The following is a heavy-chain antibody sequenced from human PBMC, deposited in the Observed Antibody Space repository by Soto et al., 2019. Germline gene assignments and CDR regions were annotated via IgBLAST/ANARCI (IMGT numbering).Heavy chain of an antibody. CDR1: GGTFGSYA. CDR2: IIPIPGTA. V-gene: IGHV1-69*01. J-gene: IGHJ6*02. D-gene: IGHD2-2*01. CDR3: ARSQGSSTSLEIYYYYYSGMDV. Sequence: QVQLVQSGAEVKKPGSSVKVSCKASGGTFGSYAISWVRQAPGQGLEWMGGIIPIPGTANYAQKFQGRATIAAAESTTTAYMELSSLRSEDTAAYYCARSQGSSTSLEIYYYYYSGMDVWGQGTTVTVSS.